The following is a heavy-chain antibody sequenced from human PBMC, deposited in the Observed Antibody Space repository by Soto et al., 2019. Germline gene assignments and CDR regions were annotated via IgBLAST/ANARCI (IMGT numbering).Heavy chain of an antibody. V-gene: IGHV3-15*07. CDR2: IKSKTDGGTT. D-gene: IGHD2-15*01. Sequence: PGGSLRLSCAASGFTFSNAWINWVRQAPGKGLEWVGRIKSKTDGGTTDFAAPVKGRFAISRDDSKNTAYLQMNSLKTEDTAVYYCTRGYCSGGSCFARGQGTLVTVSS. CDR1: GFTFSNAW. J-gene: IGHJ4*02. CDR3: TRGYCSGGSCFA.